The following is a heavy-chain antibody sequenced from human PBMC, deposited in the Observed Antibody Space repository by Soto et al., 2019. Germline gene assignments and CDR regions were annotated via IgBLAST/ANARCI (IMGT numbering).Heavy chain of an antibody. CDR1: GFTFSSYA. Sequence: GESLKISCAASGFTFSSYAMSWVRQAPGKGLEWVSAISGSGGSTYYADSVKGRFTISRDNSKNTLYLQMNSLRAEDTAVYYCAKGGFGSSSWYDYWGQGTLVTVSS. CDR2: ISGSGGST. D-gene: IGHD6-13*01. V-gene: IGHV3-23*01. CDR3: AKGGFGSSSWYDY. J-gene: IGHJ4*02.